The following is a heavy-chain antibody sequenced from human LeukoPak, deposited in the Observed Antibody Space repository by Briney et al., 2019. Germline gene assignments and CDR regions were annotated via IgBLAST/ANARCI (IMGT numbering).Heavy chain of an antibody. CDR1: GFTFSSYE. V-gene: IGHV3-48*03. J-gene: IGHJ4*02. CDR2: ISGSGTTT. CDR3: ARDLVAVAGCRSFDL. Sequence: PGGSLRLSCAVSGFTFSSYEMNWVHQTPGKGLEWVSYISGSGTTTYYADSVKGRFTISRDNAKSSLYLQMNSLRAEDTAVYYCARDLVAVAGCRSFDLWGQGTLVTVSS. D-gene: IGHD6-19*01.